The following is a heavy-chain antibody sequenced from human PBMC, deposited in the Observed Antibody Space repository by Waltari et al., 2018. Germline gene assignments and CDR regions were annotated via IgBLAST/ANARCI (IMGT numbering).Heavy chain of an antibody. V-gene: IGHV4-59*01. CDR2: IYYSGST. CDR1: GGSISRYY. Sequence: QVQLQESGPGLVKPSETLSLTCPVSGGSISRYYWSWIRQPPGRGLEWIGYIYYSGSTNYNPSLKSRVTISVDTSKNQFSLKLSSVTAADTAVYYCARAIVVVTAIRYYYYGMDVWGQGTTVTVSS. D-gene: IGHD2-21*02. J-gene: IGHJ6*02. CDR3: ARAIVVVTAIRYYYYGMDV.